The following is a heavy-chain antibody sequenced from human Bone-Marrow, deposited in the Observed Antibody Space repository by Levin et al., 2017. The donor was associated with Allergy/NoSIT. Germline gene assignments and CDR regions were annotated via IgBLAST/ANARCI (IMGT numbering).Heavy chain of an antibody. Sequence: SCAASGFTVSSNYMSWVRQAPGKGLEWVSVIYSGGSTYYADSVKGRFTISRDNSKNTLYLQMNSLRAEDTAVYYCARTPEWSDAFDIWGQGTMVTVSS. CDR3: ARTPEWSDAFDI. V-gene: IGHV3-53*01. CDR1: GFTVSSNY. CDR2: IYSGGST. D-gene: IGHD3-3*01. J-gene: IGHJ3*02.